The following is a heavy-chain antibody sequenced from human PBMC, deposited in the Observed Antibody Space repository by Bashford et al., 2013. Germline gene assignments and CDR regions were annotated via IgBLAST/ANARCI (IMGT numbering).Heavy chain of an antibody. Sequence: VRQAPGKGLEWLSYISKSTDTIYYADSVRGRFTISRDNAKSSVYLRMNSLRAEDTAVYYCARDSYCTSTSCLPPFDLTWGQGSLVHRLL. D-gene: IGHD2-2*01. J-gene: IGHJ4*02. V-gene: IGHV3-48*01. CDR2: ISKSTDTI. CDR3: ARDSYCTSTSCLPPFDLT.